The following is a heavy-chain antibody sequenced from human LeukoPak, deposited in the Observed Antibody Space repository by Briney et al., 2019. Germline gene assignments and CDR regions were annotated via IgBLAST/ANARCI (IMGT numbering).Heavy chain of an antibody. CDR1: GFTLSSIE. CDR3: ARDLINEEFWNGLFDY. Sequence: PGGSLRHSCAAWGFTLSSIEMNCVRQAPGKGLVWVSRINSDGYSTTYADSVKGRFTISRDNAKNTLYLQMNSLRAEDTAVYYCARDLINEEFWNGLFDYWGQGTLVTVSS. J-gene: IGHJ4*02. D-gene: IGHD3-3*01. CDR2: INSDGYST. V-gene: IGHV3-74*01.